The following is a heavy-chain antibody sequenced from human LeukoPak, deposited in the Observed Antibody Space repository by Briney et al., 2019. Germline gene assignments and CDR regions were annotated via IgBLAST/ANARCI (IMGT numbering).Heavy chain of an antibody. J-gene: IGHJ4*02. V-gene: IGHV3-33*06. Sequence: SGGSLRLSCAASGFTFSSYGMHWVRQAPGKGLEWVAVIWYDGSNKYYADSVKGRLTISRDNSKNTLYLQMNSLRAEDTALYFCAKKAQYNGNYPLDYWGQGTLVTVSS. D-gene: IGHD1-26*01. CDR1: GFTFSSYG. CDR3: AKKAQYNGNYPLDY. CDR2: IWYDGSNK.